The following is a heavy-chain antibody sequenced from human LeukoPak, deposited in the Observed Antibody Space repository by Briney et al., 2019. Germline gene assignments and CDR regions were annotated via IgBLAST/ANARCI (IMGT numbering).Heavy chain of an antibody. V-gene: IGHV5-51*01. CDR3: ASARAMYDSSDYYAYYFDY. CDR2: IYPGDSET. J-gene: IGHJ4*02. Sequence: GESLKISCRGSGYRFTSYWIGWVRQTPGKGLEWMGTIYPGDSETRYSPSFQGQVTISADKLISTAYLQWSSLKASDTAMYYCASARAMYDSSDYYAYYFDYWGQGTLVTVSS. CDR1: GYRFTSYW. D-gene: IGHD3-22*01.